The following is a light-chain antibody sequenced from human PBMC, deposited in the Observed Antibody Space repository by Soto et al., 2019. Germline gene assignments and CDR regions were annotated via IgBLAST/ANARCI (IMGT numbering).Light chain of an antibody. CDR3: GTWDNNLSAL. V-gene: IGLV1-51*01. J-gene: IGLJ2*01. CDR1: YSNIGNNY. Sequence: QSVLTQPPSVSAAPGQKVTISCSGSYSNIGNNYVSWYQQLPGSAPKLLIYENNKRPSGIPDRFSGSKSGTSATLGITGLQTGDEADYYCGTWDNNLSALFGGGTKLTV. CDR2: ENN.